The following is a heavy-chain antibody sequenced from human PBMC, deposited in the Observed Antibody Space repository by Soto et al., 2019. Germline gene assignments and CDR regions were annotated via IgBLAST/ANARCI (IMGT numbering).Heavy chain of an antibody. CDR2: INHSGST. D-gene: IGHD3-10*01. V-gene: IGHV4-34*01. CDR3: ARVCYYGSGSYYSKRYYYYYGMDV. J-gene: IGHJ6*02. CDR1: GGSFSGYY. Sequence: PSETLSLTCAVYGGSFSGYYWSWIRQPSGKGLEWIGEINHSGSTNHNPSLKSRVTISVDTSKNQFSLKLSSVTAADTAVYYCARVCYYGSGSYYSKRYYYYYGMDVWGQGTTVTVSS.